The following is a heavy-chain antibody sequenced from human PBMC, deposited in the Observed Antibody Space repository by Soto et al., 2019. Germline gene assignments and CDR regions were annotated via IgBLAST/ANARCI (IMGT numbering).Heavy chain of an antibody. CDR3: ARGQDIVLMVYASDYMDV. Sequence: ASVKVSCKASGYTFTGYYMHWVRQAPGQGLEWMGWINPNSGGTNYAQKFQGWVTMTRDTSISTAYMELSRLRSDDTAVYYCARGQDIVLMVYASDYMDVWGKGTTVTVSS. CDR1: GYTFTGYY. J-gene: IGHJ6*03. V-gene: IGHV1-2*04. CDR2: INPNSGGT. D-gene: IGHD2-8*01.